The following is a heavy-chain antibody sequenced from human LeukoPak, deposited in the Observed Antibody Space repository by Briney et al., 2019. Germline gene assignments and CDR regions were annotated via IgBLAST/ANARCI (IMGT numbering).Heavy chain of an antibody. J-gene: IGHJ4*02. V-gene: IGHV3-30*18. Sequence: GGSLRLSCAASGFTFSSYAMSWVRQAPGKGLEWVAVISYDGSNKYYADSVKGRFTISRDNSKNTLYLQMNSLRAEDRAVYYCAKDHPDYSYYFDYWGQGTLVTVSS. CDR3: AKDHPDYSYYFDY. CDR1: GFTFSSYA. CDR2: ISYDGSNK. D-gene: IGHD3-10*01.